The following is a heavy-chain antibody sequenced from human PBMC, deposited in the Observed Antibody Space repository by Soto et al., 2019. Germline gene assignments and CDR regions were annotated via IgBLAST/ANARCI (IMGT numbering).Heavy chain of an antibody. Sequence: QVQLQESGPGLVKPSETLSLTCTVSGGSVSSGSYYWSWIRQPPGKGLEWIGYIYYSGSTNYNPSLKSRVTISVDTSKNQFSLKLSSVTAVDTAVYYCACGGYYDFWSGYYTYWGQGTLVTVSS. CDR3: ACGGYYDFWSGYYTY. J-gene: IGHJ4*02. V-gene: IGHV4-61*01. CDR2: IYYSGST. D-gene: IGHD3-3*01. CDR1: GGSVSSGSYY.